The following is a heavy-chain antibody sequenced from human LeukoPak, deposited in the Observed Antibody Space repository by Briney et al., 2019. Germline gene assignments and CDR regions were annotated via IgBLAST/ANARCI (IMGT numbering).Heavy chain of an antibody. V-gene: IGHV4-30-4*08. CDR1: GGSISSGDYY. CDR3: ARSNYDFWSGHYYYLDV. J-gene: IGHJ6*03. D-gene: IGHD3-3*01. Sequence: SQTLSLTCTVSGGSISSGDYYWSWIRQPPGKGLEWMGYIYYSGSTYYNPSLKSRVTISVDTSKHQFSLKLSSVTAADTAVYYCARSNYDFWSGHYYYLDVWGKGTTVTVSS. CDR2: IYYSGST.